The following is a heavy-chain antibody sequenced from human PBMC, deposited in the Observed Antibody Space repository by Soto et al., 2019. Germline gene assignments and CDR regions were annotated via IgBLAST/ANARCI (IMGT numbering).Heavy chain of an antibody. J-gene: IGHJ3*02. CDR1: GGSISSSSYY. CDR2: IYYSGST. V-gene: IGHV4-39*01. CDR3: ARHVIAVAGTYAFDI. Sequence: PSETLSLTCTVSGGSISSSSYYWGWIRQPPGKGLKWIGSIYYSGSTYYNPSLKSRVTISVDTSKNQFSLKLSSVTAADTAVYYCARHVIAVAGTYAFDIWGQGTMVTVSS. D-gene: IGHD6-19*01.